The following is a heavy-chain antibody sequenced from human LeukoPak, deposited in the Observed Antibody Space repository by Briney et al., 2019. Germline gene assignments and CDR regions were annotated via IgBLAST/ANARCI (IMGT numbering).Heavy chain of an antibody. CDR3: ARLPGCSGADCFRAFDI. CDR1: DDSISSYY. J-gene: IGHJ3*02. CDR2: IHHSGSA. D-gene: IGHD2-21*02. V-gene: IGHV4-59*08. Sequence: KPSETLSLTCAVSDDSISSYYWIWIRQPPGKGLEWIGYIHHSGSANYNPSLRSRITMSVDTSKNHFSLSLTSVTAADTAVYYCARLPGCSGADCFRAFDIWGQGTMVTVSS.